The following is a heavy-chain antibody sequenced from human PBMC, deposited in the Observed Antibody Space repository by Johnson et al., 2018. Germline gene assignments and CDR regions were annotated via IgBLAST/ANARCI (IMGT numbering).Heavy chain of an antibody. CDR1: GYSLTSND. J-gene: IGHJ2*01. CDR3: VREVSWNYGYFDL. D-gene: IGHD1-7*01. CDR2: MNPNTGNT. V-gene: IGHV1-8*01. Sequence: HVQLVQSGAEVKKPGASVKVSCKASGYSLTSNDINWVRQATGQGLEWMGWMNPNTGNTGYAQRFQGRVTMTTNTSITTAYVELSSLRSEDPAVYYCVREVSWNYGYFDLCGRGTLVTVSS.